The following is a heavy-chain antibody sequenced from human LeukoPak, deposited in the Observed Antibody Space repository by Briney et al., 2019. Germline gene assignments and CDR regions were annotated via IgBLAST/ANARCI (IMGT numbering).Heavy chain of an antibody. V-gene: IGHV3-15*01. J-gene: IGHJ4*02. CDR2: IRSKTDGGTS. Sequence: GGSLRLSCAVSGITFTNAWFNWVRQAPGKGLEWVGRIRSKTDGGTSDLAASVKGRFTISRDDSENTLYLQMNSLDTEDTAVYYCATAPGFWGAAPLDYWGRRTLVTVSS. CDR1: GITFTNAW. CDR3: ATAPGFWGAAPLDY. D-gene: IGHD6-25*01.